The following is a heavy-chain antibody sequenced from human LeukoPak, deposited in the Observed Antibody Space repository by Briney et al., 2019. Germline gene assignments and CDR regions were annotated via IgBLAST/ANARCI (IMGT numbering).Heavy chain of an antibody. J-gene: IGHJ4*02. CDR3: ARVHYDSSGYYGFDY. CDR2: INHSGST. V-gene: IGHV4-34*01. CDR1: GGSFSGYY. Sequence: SETLSLTCAVYGGSFSGYYWSWIRQPPGKGLEWIGEINHSGSTNYNPSLKSRVTISVDTSKNQFSLKLSSVTAADTAVYYCARVHYDSSGYYGFDYWGQGTLVTVSS. D-gene: IGHD3-22*01.